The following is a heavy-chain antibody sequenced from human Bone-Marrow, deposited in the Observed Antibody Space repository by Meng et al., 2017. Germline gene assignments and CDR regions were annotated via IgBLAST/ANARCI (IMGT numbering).Heavy chain of an antibody. CDR1: GGSFSGYY. J-gene: IGHJ2*01. D-gene: IGHD2-2*01. CDR2: INHSGST. V-gene: IGHV4-34*01. Sequence: QVRLRYWGAGLLKPSETLSLTCAVYGGSFSGYYWSWIRQPPGKGLEWIGEINHSGSTNYNPSLKSRVTISVDTSKNQFSLKLSSVTAADTAVYYCARGRGTMPYWYFDLWGRGTLVTVSS. CDR3: ARGRGTMPYWYFDL.